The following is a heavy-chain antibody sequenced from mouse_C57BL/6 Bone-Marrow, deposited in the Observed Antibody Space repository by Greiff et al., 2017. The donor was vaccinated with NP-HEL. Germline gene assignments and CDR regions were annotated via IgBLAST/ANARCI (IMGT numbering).Heavy chain of an antibody. CDR2: IWSGGST. CDR3: ARIYYDYDDPFYAMDY. J-gene: IGHJ4*01. V-gene: IGHV2-2*01. Sequence: QVQLKESGPGLVQPSQSLSITCTVSGFSLTSYGVHWVRQSPGKGLEWLGVIWSGGSTDYNAAFISRLSISKDNSKSQVFFKMNSLQADDTAIYYCARIYYDYDDPFYAMDYWGQGTSVTVSS. D-gene: IGHD2-4*01. CDR1: GFSLTSYG.